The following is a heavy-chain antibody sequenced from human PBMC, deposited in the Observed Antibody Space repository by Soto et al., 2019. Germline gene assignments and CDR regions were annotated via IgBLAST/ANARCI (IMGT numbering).Heavy chain of an antibody. V-gene: IGHV3-20*01. CDR3: ARTVNDYGDYRYNYYYYMDV. J-gene: IGHJ6*03. D-gene: IGHD4-17*01. Sequence: GGSLRLSCAASGFTFDDYGMSWVRQAPGKGLEWVSGINWNGGSTGYADSVKGRFTISRDNANNSLYLQMNSLRAEDTAVYHCARTVNDYGDYRYNYYYYMDVWGKGTTVTVSS. CDR1: GFTFDDYG. CDR2: INWNGGST.